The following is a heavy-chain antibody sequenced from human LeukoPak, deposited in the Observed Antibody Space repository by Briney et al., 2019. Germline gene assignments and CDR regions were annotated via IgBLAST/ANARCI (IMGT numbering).Heavy chain of an antibody. D-gene: IGHD3-22*01. V-gene: IGHV1-2*02. Sequence: SVQVSCKTSGYTFTDYYLHWVRQAPGQGLEWMGWVNPNSGGTNYAQKFQGSVTLTRDTSTSAAYMELNRLTSDDTAVYYCARSSSGFGFYFDYWGQGTLVTVSS. CDR2: VNPNSGGT. CDR1: GYTFTDYY. CDR3: ARSSSGFGFYFDY. J-gene: IGHJ4*02.